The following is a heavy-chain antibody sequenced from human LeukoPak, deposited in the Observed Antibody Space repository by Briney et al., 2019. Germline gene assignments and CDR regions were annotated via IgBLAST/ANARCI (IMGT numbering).Heavy chain of an antibody. V-gene: IGHV3-9*01. CDR1: GFTFDDYA. Sequence: PGGSLRLSCAASGFTFDDYAMHWVRQAPGKGLEWVSGISWNSGSIGYADSVKGRFTISRDNAKNSLYLQMNSLRAEDTALYYCAKDRTYDILTGFPDYWGQGTLVTVSS. D-gene: IGHD3-9*01. CDR2: ISWNSGSI. CDR3: AKDRTYDILTGFPDY. J-gene: IGHJ4*02.